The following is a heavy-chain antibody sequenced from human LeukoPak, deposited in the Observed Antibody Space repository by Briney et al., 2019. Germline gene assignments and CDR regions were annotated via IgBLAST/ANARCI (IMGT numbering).Heavy chain of an antibody. V-gene: IGHV3-30-3*01. CDR2: ISYDGSNK. J-gene: IGHJ4*02. CDR1: GFTFSSSA. Sequence: HPGGSLRLSCAASGFTFSSSAMHWVRQAPDKGLEWVAVISYDGSNKYYADSVKGRFTISRDNSKNTLYLQMNSLRADDRAVYYCARDRDSSGWYEGFDYWGQGTLVTVSS. CDR3: ARDRDSSGWYEGFDY. D-gene: IGHD6-19*01.